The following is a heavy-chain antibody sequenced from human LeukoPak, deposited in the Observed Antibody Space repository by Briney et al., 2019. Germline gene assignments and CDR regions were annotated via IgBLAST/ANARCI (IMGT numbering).Heavy chain of an antibody. V-gene: IGHV3-66*03. CDR1: GFTLSSKY. CDR3: ARDLGYYYDATGDF. Sequence: GGSLRLSCAASGFTLSSKYMNWVRQAPGKGLEWVSIIYSSGGTYYADSVKGRFTISRDNSRNTLYLQMNSLRPEDTAVYYCARDLGYYYDATGDFWGQGTLVTVSS. CDR2: IYSSGGT. J-gene: IGHJ4*02. D-gene: IGHD3-22*01.